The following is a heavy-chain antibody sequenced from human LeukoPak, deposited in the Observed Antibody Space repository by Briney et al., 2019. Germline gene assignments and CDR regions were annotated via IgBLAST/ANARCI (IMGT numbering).Heavy chain of an antibody. Sequence: SETLSHTCAVYGGSFSGYYWSWIRQPPGKGLEWIGEINHSGSTNYNPSLKSRVTISVDTSKNQFSLKLSSVTAADTAVYYCARVIDSYYFDYWGQGTLVTVSS. J-gene: IGHJ4*02. CDR1: GGSFSGYY. V-gene: IGHV4-34*01. CDR2: INHSGST. D-gene: IGHD3-3*01. CDR3: ARVIDSYYFDY.